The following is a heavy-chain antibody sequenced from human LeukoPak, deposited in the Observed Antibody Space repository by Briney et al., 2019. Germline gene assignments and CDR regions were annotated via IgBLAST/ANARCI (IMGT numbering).Heavy chain of an antibody. CDR1: GGSLSGYY. V-gene: IGHV4-34*01. Sequence: SETLSLTCAVYGGSLSGYYWSWIRQPPGKGLERIGEINHSGSTNYNPSLKSRVTISVDTSKNQFSLKLSSVTAADTAVYYCARRKAMYYDFWSGYLSWFDPWGQGTLVTVSS. CDR3: ARRKAMYYDFWSGYLSWFDP. J-gene: IGHJ5*02. CDR2: INHSGST. D-gene: IGHD3-3*01.